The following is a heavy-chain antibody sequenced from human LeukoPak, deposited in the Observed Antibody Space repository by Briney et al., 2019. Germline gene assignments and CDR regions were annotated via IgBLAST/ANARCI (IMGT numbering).Heavy chain of an antibody. Sequence: PGGSLRLSCAASGFSFSYHAMSWVRQAPGMGLEWVSAISGSGDNTYYADSVKGRFTISRDNSKNTLFLQVNSLRAEDTAVYYCAKDWAGGNPGYHFEYWGQGTLVTVSS. CDR2: ISGSGDNT. J-gene: IGHJ4*02. CDR3: AKDWAGGNPGYHFEY. CDR1: GFSFSYHA. D-gene: IGHD5-18*01. V-gene: IGHV3-23*01.